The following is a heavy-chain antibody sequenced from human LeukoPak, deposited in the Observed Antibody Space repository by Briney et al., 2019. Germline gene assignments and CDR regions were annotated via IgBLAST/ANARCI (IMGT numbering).Heavy chain of an antibody. CDR2: ISSSSSYI. V-gene: IGHV3-21*01. D-gene: IGHD3-22*01. J-gene: IGHJ4*02. CDR1: GFTFSSYS. Sequence: GGSLRLSCAASGFTFSSYSMNWVRQAPGKGLEWVSSISSSSSYIYYADSVEGRFTISRDNAKNSLYLQMNSLRAEDTAVYYCARDPRSRLYYFDYWGQGTLVTVSS. CDR3: ARDPRSRLYYFDY.